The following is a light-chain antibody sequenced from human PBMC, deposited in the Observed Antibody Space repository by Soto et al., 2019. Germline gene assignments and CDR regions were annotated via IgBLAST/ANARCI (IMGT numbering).Light chain of an antibody. CDR3: SSYAGGIKWL. V-gene: IGLV2-8*01. CDR2: EVT. Sequence: QSALTQPPSASGSPGQSVTISCTGTSSDVGGYNFVSWYQQHPGKAPKFMIYEVTKRPSGVPDRFSGSKSGNTASLTVSGLQAEDEADYYCSSYAGGIKWLFGGGTKVTVL. CDR1: SSDVGGYNF. J-gene: IGLJ3*02.